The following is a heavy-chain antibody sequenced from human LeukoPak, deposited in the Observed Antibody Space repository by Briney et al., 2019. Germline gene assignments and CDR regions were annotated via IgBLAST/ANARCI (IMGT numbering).Heavy chain of an antibody. CDR1: GGSIGKTNW. V-gene: IGHV4-4*03. D-gene: IGHD3-22*01. CDR2: IYHGDST. Sequence: PETLSLTCAVSGGSIGKTNWWSWVRQPPGKGLEWIGEIYHGDSTNYNPSLKSRVTISGDKSKNQFSLRLRSVTAADTAVYYCARVYDRSGRSLDYWGQGILVTVSS. J-gene: IGHJ4*02. CDR3: ARVYDRSGRSLDY.